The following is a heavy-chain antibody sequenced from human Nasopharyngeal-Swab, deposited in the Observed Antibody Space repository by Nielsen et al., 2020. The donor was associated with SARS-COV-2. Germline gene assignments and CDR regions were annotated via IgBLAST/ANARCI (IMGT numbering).Heavy chain of an antibody. Sequence: GLEWVAFIAHDASNEYYGDSVKGRFSISRDSSKNTLYLQMDSLRGEDTAVYYCARRPPGIGPRAFDIWGQGTRVTVSS. D-gene: IGHD3-10*01. CDR3: ARRPPGIGPRAFDI. V-gene: IGHV3-30*03. CDR2: IAHDASNE. J-gene: IGHJ3*02.